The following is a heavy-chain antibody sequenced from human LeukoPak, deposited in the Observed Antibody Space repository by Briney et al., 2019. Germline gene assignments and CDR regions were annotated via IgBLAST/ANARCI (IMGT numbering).Heavy chain of an antibody. V-gene: IGHV3-74*01. D-gene: IGHD6-13*01. Sequence: GGSLRLSCVASGFTLRSHWMHWVRQAPGKGLMWVSRINSDGSSTDYADSVKGRFSISRDNAKNTLFLQMSSLRGEDTAVYYCARAPAAAGKIDYWGQGTLVTVSS. CDR1: GFTLRSHW. J-gene: IGHJ4*02. CDR2: INSDGSST. CDR3: ARAPAAAGKIDY.